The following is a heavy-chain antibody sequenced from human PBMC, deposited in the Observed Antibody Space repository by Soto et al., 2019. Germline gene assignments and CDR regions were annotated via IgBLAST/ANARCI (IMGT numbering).Heavy chain of an antibody. Sequence: QLLESGGGLVQPGGSLRLSCAASGFSFSSYAMVWVRQAPGKGLEWVAVISARGGSSYFADSVKGRFTLSRDNSKNVLALEMNSLRAEDTARYFCAKGSIYYSASVYNWCQGTLV. V-gene: IGHV3-23*01. CDR2: ISARGGSS. J-gene: IGHJ4*02. CDR3: AKGSIYYSASVYN. CDR1: GFSFSSYA. D-gene: IGHD2-15*01.